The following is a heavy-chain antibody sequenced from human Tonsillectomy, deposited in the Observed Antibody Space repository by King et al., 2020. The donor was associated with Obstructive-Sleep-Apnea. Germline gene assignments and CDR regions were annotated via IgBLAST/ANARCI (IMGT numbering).Heavy chain of an antibody. Sequence: VQLVESGGGLVKPGGSLRLSCAASGFTFSSYSMNWVRQAPGKGLEWVSSISSSSTYTYYADSVKGRFTISRDNAKNSLYLQMNSLRAEDTAVYYCARESEDIVATGISYYYYYGMDVWGQGTTVTVSS. V-gene: IGHV3-21*01. CDR1: GFTFSSYS. CDR2: ISSSSTYT. CDR3: ARESEDIVATGISYYYYYGMDV. J-gene: IGHJ6*02. D-gene: IGHD5-12*01.